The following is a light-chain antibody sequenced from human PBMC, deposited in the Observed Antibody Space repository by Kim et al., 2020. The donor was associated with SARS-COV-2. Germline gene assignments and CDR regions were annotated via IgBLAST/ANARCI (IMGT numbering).Light chain of an antibody. CDR1: QDFRND. J-gene: IGKJ1*01. CDR2: GAS. CDR3: LQDYSYPRT. Sequence: AIQMTQSPSSLSASVGDRVTITCRASQDFRNDLGWYQHKSWQAPKVLIYGASTLQSGVPSRFSGSGSGTDFTLTISSLQPEDFATYYCLQDYSYPRTFGQGTKVDIK. V-gene: IGKV1-6*01.